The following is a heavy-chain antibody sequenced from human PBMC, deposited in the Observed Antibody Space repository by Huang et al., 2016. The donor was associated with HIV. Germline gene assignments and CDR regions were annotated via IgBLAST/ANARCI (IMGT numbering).Heavy chain of an antibody. CDR3: ATKTAGMDI. CDR1: TFTFGAYW. CDR2: IKQDESEK. D-gene: IGHD1-7*01. V-gene: IGHV3-7*01. Sequence: VESGGRSVQPGGSIKLSCVGSTFTFGAYWMSWVRQPPRKGMEGVANIKQDESEKYYVDSVKGRFNISRDNARKVLFLEMDDLRVEDTAIYFCATKTAGMDIWGQGTTVTVSS. J-gene: IGHJ6*02.